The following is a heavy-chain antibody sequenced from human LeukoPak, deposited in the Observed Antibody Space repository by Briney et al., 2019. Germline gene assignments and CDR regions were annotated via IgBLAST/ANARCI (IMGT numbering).Heavy chain of an antibody. V-gene: IGHV3-7*01. CDR1: GFTLSTYW. J-gene: IGHJ3*01. CDR3: ATSQMTSCRYGNAFDV. D-gene: IGHD6-19*01. Sequence: PGGSLRLSCAASGFTLSTYWMSWVRQAPGKGLEWVANIKQDGGGKYYVDSVKGRFTISRDNPKNSPYLQMNSLRGEDTAVYYCATSQMTSCRYGNAFDVWGQGTMVIVSS. CDR2: IKQDGGGK.